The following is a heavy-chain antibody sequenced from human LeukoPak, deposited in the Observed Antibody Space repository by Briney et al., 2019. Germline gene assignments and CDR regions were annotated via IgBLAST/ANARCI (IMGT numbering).Heavy chain of an antibody. CDR2: MNPNTDNK. D-gene: IGHD1-26*01. V-gene: IGHV1-8*01. CDR1: GYTFTNHD. Sequence: ASVKVSCKASGYTFTNHDINWVRQAAGQGLEWMGWMNPNTDNKASAQKFQGRVTMTRDTSINTAYMELSSLTSEDTALYYCVRGPIGSYWIRWFDPWGQGTLVTVSS. CDR3: VRGPIGSYWIRWFDP. J-gene: IGHJ5*02.